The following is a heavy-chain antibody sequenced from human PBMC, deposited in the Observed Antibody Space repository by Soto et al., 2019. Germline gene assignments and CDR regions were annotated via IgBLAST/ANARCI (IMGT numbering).Heavy chain of an antibody. D-gene: IGHD2-8*01. CDR2: ITPIFGTA. J-gene: IGHJ6*02. CDR1: GGTFSSYA. Sequence: QVQLVQSGAEVKKPGSSVKVSCKASGGTFSSYAISWVRQAPGQGLEWIGGITPIFGTANYAQKFQGRVTIPAAEATRTASMELSSLTYEETAVYYCARHPGVRGYSYSMDVWGPGTTVTVSS. CDR3: ARHPGVRGYSYSMDV. V-gene: IGHV1-69*12.